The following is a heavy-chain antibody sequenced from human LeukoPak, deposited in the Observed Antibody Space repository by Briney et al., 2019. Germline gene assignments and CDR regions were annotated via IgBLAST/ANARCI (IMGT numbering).Heavy chain of an antibody. Sequence: GGSLRLSCAASGFTFSSYWMSWVRQAPGKGLEWVANIKQDGSEKYYVDSVKGRFTISRDNAKDSLYLQMNSLRTEDTAVYYCARESFLDAFDIWGQGTMVTVSS. V-gene: IGHV3-7*01. CDR2: IKQDGSEK. J-gene: IGHJ3*02. D-gene: IGHD2/OR15-2a*01. CDR1: GFTFSSYW. CDR3: ARESFLDAFDI.